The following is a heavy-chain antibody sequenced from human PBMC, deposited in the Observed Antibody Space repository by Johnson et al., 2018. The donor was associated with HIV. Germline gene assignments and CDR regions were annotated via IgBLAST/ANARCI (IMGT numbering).Heavy chain of an antibody. CDR3: ANFGSSSSRSAFDI. CDR2: ISYDGSNK. CDR1: GFTFSSYA. Sequence: QVQLVESGGGLVQPGGSLRLSCAASGFTFSSYAMHWVRQAPGKGLEWVAVISYDGSNKYYADSVKGRFTISRDNSKNTLYLQMNSLRAEDTAVYYCANFGSSSSRSAFDILGQGTMVTVSS. J-gene: IGHJ3*02. V-gene: IGHV3-30*04. D-gene: IGHD6-6*01.